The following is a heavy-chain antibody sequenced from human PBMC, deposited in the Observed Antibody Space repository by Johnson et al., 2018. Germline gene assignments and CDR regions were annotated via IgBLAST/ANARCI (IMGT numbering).Heavy chain of an antibody. J-gene: IGHJ4*02. D-gene: IGHD1-14*01. V-gene: IGHV3-23*04. CDR1: GFTFGSSR. Sequence: EVQLVESGGHLVQPGGSLRLCCAASGFTFGSSRMNWVRQTPGKGLEWVSSINGVNTYYADSVKGRFTISRNNSKNTLYLQMNSGKTDDTAVYYCTTSGKWGQGTLVTVTS. CDR2: INGVNT. CDR3: TTSGK.